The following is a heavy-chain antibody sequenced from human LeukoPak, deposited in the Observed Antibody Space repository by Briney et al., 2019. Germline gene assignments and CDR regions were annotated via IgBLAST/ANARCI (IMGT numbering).Heavy chain of an antibody. J-gene: IGHJ6*02. Sequence: GGSLRLSCAASGFTFSSYAMSWVRQAPGKGLEGVSAISGSGGSTYYADSVKGRFTISRDNSKNTLYLQMNSLRAEDTAVYYCAKGIAVAGMSYYGMDVWGQGTTVTVSS. V-gene: IGHV3-23*01. CDR1: GFTFSSYA. CDR3: AKGIAVAGMSYYGMDV. D-gene: IGHD6-19*01. CDR2: ISGSGGST.